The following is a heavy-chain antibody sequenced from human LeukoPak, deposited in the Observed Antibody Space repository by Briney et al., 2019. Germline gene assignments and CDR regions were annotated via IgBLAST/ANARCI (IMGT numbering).Heavy chain of an antibody. CDR2: INWSGDNI. V-gene: IGHV3-9*03. J-gene: IGHJ3*02. CDR1: GFNFNNYA. Sequence: GGSLRLSCAASGFNFNNYAMYWVRQAPGKGLEWVSGINWSGDNIAYADSVRGRFTISRDNAKNSLYLQMGSLRTEDMTVYYCARSLTPGERNAFNIWGQGTMVTVSS. CDR3: ARSLTPGERNAFNI. D-gene: IGHD1-14*01.